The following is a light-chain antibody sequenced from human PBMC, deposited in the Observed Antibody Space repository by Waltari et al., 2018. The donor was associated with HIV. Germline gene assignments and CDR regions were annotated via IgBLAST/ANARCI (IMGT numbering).Light chain of an antibody. J-gene: IGLJ1*01. V-gene: IGLV1-47*01. CDR3: AAWDDSLSGYV. Sequence: QSVLTQPPSASGTPGQRVTISCSGSSSNLGSSYVYWYQQVPGTAPKLLVYSSNHRPSGVPDRFSGSKSGTSASLAISGLRSEDEADYYCAAWDDSLSGYVFGTGTKVTVL. CDR2: SSN. CDR1: SSNLGSSY.